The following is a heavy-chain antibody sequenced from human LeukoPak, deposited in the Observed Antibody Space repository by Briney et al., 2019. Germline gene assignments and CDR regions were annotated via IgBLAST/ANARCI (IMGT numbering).Heavy chain of an antibody. D-gene: IGHD3-10*01. CDR2: SERNSDGGTT. V-gene: IGHV3-15*04. CDR3: TTDQSIIWGDIQDY. J-gene: IGHJ4*02. Sequence: GGSLRLSCVASGFDLSKVWVTWVRQAPGKGLECVGRSERNSDGGTTDYGAAVKGRFIISRDASENTVYLQMNSLKTEDTAVYFCTTDQSIIWGDIQDYWGQGALVAVSS. CDR1: GFDLSKVW.